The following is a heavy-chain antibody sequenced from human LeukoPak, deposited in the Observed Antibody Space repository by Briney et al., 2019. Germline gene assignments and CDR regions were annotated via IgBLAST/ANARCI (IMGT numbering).Heavy chain of an antibody. V-gene: IGHV5-51*01. CDR3: ARWGSSAAPFDY. J-gene: IGHJ4*02. D-gene: IGHD6-13*01. Sequence: GGSLKISCKGSGYRFTNYWIGWVRPMPGKGLERMGIIYPGDSDTRYSPSFQGQVLISVDKSISTAYLQWGSLKASDTAMYYCARWGSSAAPFDYWGQGTLVTVSS. CDR2: IYPGDSDT. CDR1: GYRFTNYW.